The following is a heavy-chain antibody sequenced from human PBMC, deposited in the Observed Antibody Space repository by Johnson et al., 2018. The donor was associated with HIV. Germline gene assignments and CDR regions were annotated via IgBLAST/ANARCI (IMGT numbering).Heavy chain of an antibody. J-gene: IGHJ3*01. CDR3: AKGRGYDYDALDF. Sequence: VQLVESGGGLVQPGGSLRMSCVASGFTFSTYGMTWVRQAPGKGLEWVSGINWNGGSTGYAASVRGRFSISRDKSKDTLYLQMSSLRAEDTAVYYCAKGRGYDYDALDFWGQGTMVTVSS. CDR1: GFTFSTYG. V-gene: IGHV3-23*04. D-gene: IGHD5-12*01. CDR2: INWNGGST.